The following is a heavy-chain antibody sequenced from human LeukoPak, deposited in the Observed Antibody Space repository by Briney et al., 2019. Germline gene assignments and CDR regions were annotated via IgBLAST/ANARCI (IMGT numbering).Heavy chain of an antibody. CDR3: ARDSRPDTAMGYYYYYMDV. J-gene: IGHJ6*03. Sequence: ASVKVSCKASGGTFSSYAISWVRQAPGQGLEWMGGIIPIFGTANYAQKFQGRVTITADESTSTAYMELSSLRSEDTAVYYCARDSRPDTAMGYYYYYMDVWGKGTTVTISS. V-gene: IGHV1-69*13. CDR1: GGTFSSYA. D-gene: IGHD5-18*01. CDR2: IIPIFGTA.